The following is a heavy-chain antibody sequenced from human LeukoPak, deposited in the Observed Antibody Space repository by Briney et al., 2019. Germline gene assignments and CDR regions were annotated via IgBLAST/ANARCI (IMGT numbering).Heavy chain of an antibody. V-gene: IGHV3-21*01. D-gene: IGHD2-15*01. J-gene: IGHJ6*02. CDR1: GFTFSSYS. CDR3: ARAYGCSGGSCPKKYYYYYGMDV. Sequence: PGGSLRLSCAASGFTFSSYSMNWVRQAPGKGLEWVSSISSSSSYIYYADSVKGRFTISRDNAKNSLYLQMNSLRAEDTAVYYCARAYGCSGGSCPKKYYYYYGMDVWGQGITVTVSS. CDR2: ISSSSSYI.